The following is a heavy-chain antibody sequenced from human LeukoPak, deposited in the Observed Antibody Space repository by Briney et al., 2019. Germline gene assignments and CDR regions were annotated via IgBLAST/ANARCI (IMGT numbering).Heavy chain of an antibody. CDR2: IYHSGST. CDR3: ARASSGWFIFDY. CDR1: GGSISSSNW. J-gene: IGHJ4*02. V-gene: IGHV4-4*02. D-gene: IGHD6-19*01. Sequence: SETLSLTCAVSGGSISSSNWWSWVRQPPGKGLEWIGEIYHSGSTNYNPSLKSRVTISVDTSKNQFSLKLSSVTAADTAVYYCARASSGWFIFDYWGQGTLVTVSS.